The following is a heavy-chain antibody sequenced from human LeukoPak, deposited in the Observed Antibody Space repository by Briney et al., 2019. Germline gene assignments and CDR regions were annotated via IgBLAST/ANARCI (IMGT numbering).Heavy chain of an antibody. D-gene: IGHD2-15*01. V-gene: IGHV3-21*01. Sequence: GGSLRLSCAASGFTFSNYGMRWVRQAPGKGLEWVSAISGSGGSTYYADSVKGRFTISRDNAKNSLYLQMNSLRAEDTAVYYCARVGVVAADFDYWGQGTLVTVSS. J-gene: IGHJ4*02. CDR2: ISGSGGST. CDR1: GFTFSNYG. CDR3: ARVGVVAADFDY.